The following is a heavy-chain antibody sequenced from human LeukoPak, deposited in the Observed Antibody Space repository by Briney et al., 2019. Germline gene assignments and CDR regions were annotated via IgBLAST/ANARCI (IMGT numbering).Heavy chain of an antibody. CDR1: GFTFSNYW. D-gene: IGHD3-16*01. J-gene: IGHJ4*02. V-gene: IGHV3-74*01. Sequence: GGSLRLSCAASGFTFSNYWMHWARQAPGKGLMWVSRVDADGSTTRYADSVKDRFTISRDNAKSTVYLQMNSLRVEDTAVYYCARGDYMRGGNWGQGTLVTVSS. CDR2: VDADGSTT. CDR3: ARGDYMRGGN.